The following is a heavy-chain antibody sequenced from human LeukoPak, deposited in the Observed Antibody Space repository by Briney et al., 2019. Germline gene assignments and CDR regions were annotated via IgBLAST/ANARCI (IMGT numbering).Heavy chain of an antibody. D-gene: IGHD6-19*01. CDR2: INPSGGST. CDR3: SRDRGSGWEVYGMDV. J-gene: IGHJ6*04. V-gene: IGHV1-46*01. Sequence: ASVKVSFKASGYTFTSYYMHWVRQAPGQGLEWMGIINPSGGSTSYAQKFQGRVTMTRDTSTSTVYMELSSLRSEDTAVYYCSRDRGSGWEVYGMDVWGKGTTVTVSS. CDR1: GYTFTSYY.